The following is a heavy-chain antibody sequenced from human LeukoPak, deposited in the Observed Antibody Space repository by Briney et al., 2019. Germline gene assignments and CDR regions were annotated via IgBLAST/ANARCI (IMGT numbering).Heavy chain of an antibody. V-gene: IGHV3-23*01. J-gene: IGHJ4*02. CDR3: AKGDRSGYYCIDY. CDR2: VTGSGDNT. D-gene: IGHD3-22*01. CDR1: GFTFSSCA. Sequence: GSLRLSCAASGFTFSSCALNWVRQAPGKGLEWVSTVTGSGDNTYYADSVKGRFTISRDNPKNTLYLQMNSLRAEDTAVYYCAKGDRSGYYCIDYWGQGTLVTVSS.